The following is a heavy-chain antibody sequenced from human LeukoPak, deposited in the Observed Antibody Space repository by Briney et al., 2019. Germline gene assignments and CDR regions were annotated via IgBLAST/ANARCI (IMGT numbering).Heavy chain of an antibody. V-gene: IGHV3-9*01. CDR2: ISWNSGSI. Sequence: PGRSLRLFCGASGFTLDDYAMHWVRQAPGKGLEWVSGISWNSGSIGYADSVKGRFTLSRDNAKNSLYLQMNSLRAEDTALYYCAKGVSMVRGVITAFDYWGQGTLVTVSS. CDR3: AKGVSMVRGVITAFDY. CDR1: GFTLDDYA. D-gene: IGHD3-10*01. J-gene: IGHJ4*02.